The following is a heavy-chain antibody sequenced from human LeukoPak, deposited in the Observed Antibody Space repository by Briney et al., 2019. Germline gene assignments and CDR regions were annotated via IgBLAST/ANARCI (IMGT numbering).Heavy chain of an antibody. CDR1: GFTFSSYS. Sequence: GGSLRLSCAASGFTFSSYSMNWVRQAPGKGLEWVSSISSSSYIYYADSVKGRFTISRDNAKNSLYLQMNSLRAEVTAVYYCARDCAAAIDYWGQGTLVTVSS. D-gene: IGHD2-2*01. J-gene: IGHJ4*02. V-gene: IGHV3-21*01. CDR3: ARDCAAAIDY. CDR2: ISSSSYI.